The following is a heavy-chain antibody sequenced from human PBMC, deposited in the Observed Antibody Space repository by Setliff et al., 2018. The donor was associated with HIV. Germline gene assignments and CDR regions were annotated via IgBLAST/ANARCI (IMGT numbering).Heavy chain of an antibody. Sequence: GGSLRLSCAASGFTFNDYVMTWIRQVPGKGLECISYISDTGDIVYYADSVKGRFTISRDNLNNSLHLQMNSLRAEDTAVYYCAGERGTFDYWGQGTLVTVSS. CDR3: AGERGTFDY. V-gene: IGHV3-11*01. CDR2: ISDTGDIV. D-gene: IGHD3-10*01. CDR1: GFTFNDYV. J-gene: IGHJ4*02.